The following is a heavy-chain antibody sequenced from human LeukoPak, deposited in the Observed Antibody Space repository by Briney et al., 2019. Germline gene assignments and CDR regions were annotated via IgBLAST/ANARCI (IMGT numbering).Heavy chain of an antibody. J-gene: IGHJ6*02. CDR1: GFTFGDYA. D-gene: IGHD2-2*01. Sequence: PGGSLRLSCTASGFTFGDYAMSWVRQAPGKGLEWVGFIRSKAYGGTTEYAASVKGRFTISRDDSKSIAYLQMNSLKTEDTAVYYCNSADIVVVPAAMAPYYYYGMDVWGQGTTVTVSS. CDR2: IRSKAYGGTT. V-gene: IGHV3-49*04. CDR3: NSADIVVVPAAMAPYYYYGMDV.